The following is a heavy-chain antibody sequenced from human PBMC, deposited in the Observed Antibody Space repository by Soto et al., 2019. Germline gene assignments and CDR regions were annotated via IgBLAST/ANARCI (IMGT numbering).Heavy chain of an antibody. D-gene: IGHD3-3*01. V-gene: IGHV1-2*02. Sequence: QLHLVQSGAVVKKPGASVTVSCSASGYPVTAYYMHWVRQAPGRGIEWMGGINPATGAAKYTQTSQGRGTMTRDTATRTVFMELSGLTSEDTAVFYCARGGGVGVAGSAAFDMWGQGTLVTVSS. J-gene: IGHJ3*02. CDR2: INPATGAA. CDR3: ARGGGVGVAGSAAFDM. CDR1: GYPVTAYY.